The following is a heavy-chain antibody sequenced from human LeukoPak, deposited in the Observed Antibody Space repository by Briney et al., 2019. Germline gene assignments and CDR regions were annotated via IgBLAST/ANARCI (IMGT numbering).Heavy chain of an antibody. D-gene: IGHD5-12*01. CDR1: GFTLSSYW. CDR2: INSDGSST. Sequence: GGSLRLSCAASGFTLSSYWMSWVRQAPGKGLVWVSRINSDGSSTSYADSVKGRFTISRDNAKNTLYLQMNSLRAEDTAVYYCAREGWATALYYYYYMDVWGKGTTVTVSS. J-gene: IGHJ6*03. CDR3: AREGWATALYYYYYMDV. V-gene: IGHV3-74*01.